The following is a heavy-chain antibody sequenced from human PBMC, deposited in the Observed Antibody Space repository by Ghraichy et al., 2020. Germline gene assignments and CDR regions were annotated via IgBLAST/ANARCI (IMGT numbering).Heavy chain of an antibody. D-gene: IGHD6-19*01. Sequence: GGSLILSCAASGFTFSSHWMTWVRQAPGKGLEWVAHIKQDGNEQDYVDSVKGRFIISRDNAKNSLYLQMNSLRAEDTAVYYCARDDGGWSFDYWGRGTLVTVSS. CDR2: IKQDGNEQ. J-gene: IGHJ4*02. CDR1: GFTFSSHW. CDR3: ARDDGGWSFDY. V-gene: IGHV3-7*03.